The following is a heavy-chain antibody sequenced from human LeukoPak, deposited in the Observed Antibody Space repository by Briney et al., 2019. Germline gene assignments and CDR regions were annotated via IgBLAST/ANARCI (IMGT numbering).Heavy chain of an antibody. CDR1: GFTVSINY. D-gene: IGHD3-3*01. V-gene: IGHV3-66*04. J-gene: IGHJ4*02. Sequence: GGSLRLSCSASGFTVSINYMSGVRKAPGKGLEWVSVIYSGGSTYYADSVKGRFTISRDNAKNSLYLQMNSLRAKDTAVYYCARRLGDFWSGYFKGYYFDYWGQGTLVTVSS. CDR2: IYSGGST. CDR3: ARRLGDFWSGYFKGYYFDY.